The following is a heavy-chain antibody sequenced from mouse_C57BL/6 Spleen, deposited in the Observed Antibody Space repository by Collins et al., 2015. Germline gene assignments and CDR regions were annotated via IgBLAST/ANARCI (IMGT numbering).Heavy chain of an antibody. CDR2: INTETGEP. Sequence: QIQLVQSGPELKKPGEIVKISCKASGYTFTDYSMHWVKQAPGKGLKWMGWINTETGEPTYADDFKGRFAFSLETSASTAYLQINNLKNEDTATYFCAVYDSLYYYAMDYWGQGTSVTVSS. V-gene: IGHV9-2-1*01. D-gene: IGHD2-4*01. J-gene: IGHJ4*01. CDR1: GYTFTDYS. CDR3: AVYDSLYYYAMDY.